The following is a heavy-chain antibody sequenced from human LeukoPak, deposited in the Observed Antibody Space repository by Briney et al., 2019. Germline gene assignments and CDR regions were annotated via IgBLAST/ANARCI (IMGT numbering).Heavy chain of an antibody. CDR3: ARDSSSYDYVWGSYRSQSWFDP. CDR2: ISAYNGNT. V-gene: IGHV1-18*04. J-gene: IGHJ5*02. CDR1: GYTFTSYG. D-gene: IGHD3-16*02. Sequence: ASVKVSCKASGYTFTSYGISWVRQAPGQGLEWMGWISAYNGNTNYAQKRQGRITMTTDTSTSTAYMELRSLRSDDTAVYYCARDSSSYDYVWGSYRSQSWFDPWGQGTLVTVSS.